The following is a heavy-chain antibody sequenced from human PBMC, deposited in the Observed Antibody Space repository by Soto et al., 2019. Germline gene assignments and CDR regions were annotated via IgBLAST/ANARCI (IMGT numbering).Heavy chain of an antibody. D-gene: IGHD4-17*01. V-gene: IGHV3-23*01. J-gene: IGHJ4*02. CDR2: ITGSGAGT. CDR3: AKDPNGDYVGAFDS. CDR1: GFTFSSYA. Sequence: EVQLLESGGGLVQPGGSLRLSCAASGFTFSSYAMTWVRQAPGKGLEYVSSITGSGAGTFYADSVKGRFTISRDNSKNPLYLQLHSLSAEATAIYFCAKDPNGDYVGAFDSWGQGSLVTVSS.